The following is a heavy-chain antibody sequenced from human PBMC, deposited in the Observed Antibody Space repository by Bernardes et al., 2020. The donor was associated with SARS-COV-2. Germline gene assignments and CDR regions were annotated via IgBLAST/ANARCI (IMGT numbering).Heavy chain of an antibody. J-gene: IGHJ4*02. Sequence: SETLSLTCAVYSGSFSGYYWSWIRQTPGKGLEWIGEINDSGSTKYNPALKSRVTISVDPSKNQFSLKLSSVTAADMAVYNCARLFVSSGYYPNYFDSWGQGTLVTVSS. CDR3: ARLFVSSGYYPNYFDS. V-gene: IGHV4-34*01. CDR1: SGSFSGYY. D-gene: IGHD3-22*01. CDR2: INDSGST.